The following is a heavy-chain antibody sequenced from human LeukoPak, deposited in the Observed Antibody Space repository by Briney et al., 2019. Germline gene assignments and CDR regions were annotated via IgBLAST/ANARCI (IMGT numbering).Heavy chain of an antibody. J-gene: IGHJ4*02. CDR3: ARHSIAAAGTDIDY. V-gene: IGHV4-39*01. CDR1: GGSISSSSYY. CDR2: IYYSGST. D-gene: IGHD6-13*01. Sequence: SETLSLTCTVSGGSISSSSYYWGWIRQPPGKGLEWIGSIYYSGSTYYNPSLKSRVTISVDTSKNQFSLKLSSVTAADTAVYYCARHSIAAAGTDIDYWGQGTLVTASS.